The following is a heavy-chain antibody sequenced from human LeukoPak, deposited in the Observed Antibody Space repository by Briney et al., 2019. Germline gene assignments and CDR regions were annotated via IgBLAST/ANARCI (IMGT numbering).Heavy chain of an antibody. CDR3: AGGGVSIAVTGTGGFDY. CDR2: ISSSSNYI. V-gene: IGHV3-21*01. J-gene: IGHJ4*02. D-gene: IGHD6-19*01. Sequence: GGSLRLSCAATGFTFSSDSMNWVRQAPGKGLEWVSSISSSSNYIFYADSVKGRFTISRDNAKNSLYLQMNSLRVEDTAVYHCAGGGVSIAVTGTGGFDYWGQGTLVTVSS. CDR1: GFTFSSDS.